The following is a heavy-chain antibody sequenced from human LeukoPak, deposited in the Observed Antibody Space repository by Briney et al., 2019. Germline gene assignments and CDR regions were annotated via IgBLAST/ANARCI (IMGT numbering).Heavy chain of an antibody. CDR2: ISHTEST. Sequence: PSETLSLTCAVYGGSFSGCYWSWIRQPPGKRLEWIGEISHTESTTYNPSLKSRVTISVDKSKNQFSLKLKSLTAADTAIYYCARGVSSGSYYNPFDSWGQGTLVTVSS. CDR1: GGSFSGCY. CDR3: ARGVSSGSYYNPFDS. V-gene: IGHV4-34*01. D-gene: IGHD1-26*01. J-gene: IGHJ4*02.